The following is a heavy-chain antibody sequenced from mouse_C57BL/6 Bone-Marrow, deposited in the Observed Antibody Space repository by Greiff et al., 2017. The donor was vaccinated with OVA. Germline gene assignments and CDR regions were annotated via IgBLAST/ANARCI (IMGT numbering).Heavy chain of an antibody. CDR3: ARRPLRGSAMDY. V-gene: IGHV1-55*01. J-gene: IGHJ4*01. Sequence: QVQLQQPGAELVKPGASVKMSCKASGYTFTSYWITWVKQRPGQGLEWIGDIYPGSGSTNYNEKFKSKATLTVDTSSSTAYMQRSSLTSEDAAVYYCARRPLRGSAMDYWGQGTSVTVSS. CDR1: GYTFTSYW. CDR2: IYPGSGST.